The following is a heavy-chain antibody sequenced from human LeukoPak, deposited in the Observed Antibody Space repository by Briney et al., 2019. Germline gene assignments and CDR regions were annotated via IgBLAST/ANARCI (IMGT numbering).Heavy chain of an antibody. CDR1: GFTFNSSY. V-gene: IGHV3-53*01. CDR2: IYSGGST. D-gene: IGHD1-26*01. CDR3: ARGGSYPNDPFDI. Sequence: GGSLRLSCAASGFTFNSSYMIWVRQAPGKGLEWVSVIYSGGSTHYADSVEGRITISRDNSKNTLFLQVNSLRAEDTAVYYCARGGSYPNDPFDIWGQGTMVTV. J-gene: IGHJ3*02.